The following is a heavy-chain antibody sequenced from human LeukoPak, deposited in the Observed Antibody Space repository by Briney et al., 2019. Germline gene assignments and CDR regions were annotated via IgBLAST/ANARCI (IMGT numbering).Heavy chain of an antibody. Sequence: SETLSLTCAVYGGSFSYYYWSWIRQPPGKTLEWIGEINHSGSTNYNPSLKSRVTISVDTSKNQFSLKLSSVTAADTAVYYCAIRKYYDILTGYRKIPASGFDPWGQGTLVTVSS. D-gene: IGHD3-9*01. J-gene: IGHJ5*02. CDR3: AIRKYYDILTGYRKIPASGFDP. CDR1: GGSFSYYY. V-gene: IGHV4-34*01. CDR2: INHSGST.